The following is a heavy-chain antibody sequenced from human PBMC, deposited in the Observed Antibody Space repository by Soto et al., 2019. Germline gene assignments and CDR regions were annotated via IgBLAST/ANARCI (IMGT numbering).Heavy chain of an antibody. CDR3: ARRGDIAAAGHFDY. Sequence: GASVKVSCKVSGYTLTELSMHWVRQAPGKGLEWMGSIDPEVGKANYAQKFQGRVTITTDTSTSTAYMELSSLRSEDTAVYYCARRGDIAAAGHFDYWGQGTLVTVSS. CDR1: GYTLTELS. D-gene: IGHD6-13*01. J-gene: IGHJ4*02. V-gene: IGHV1-24*01. CDR2: IDPEVGKA.